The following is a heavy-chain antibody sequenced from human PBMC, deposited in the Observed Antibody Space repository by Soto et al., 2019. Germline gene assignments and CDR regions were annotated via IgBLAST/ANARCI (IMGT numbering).Heavy chain of an antibody. CDR3: GRGYRQSGYSSSWVFDY. J-gene: IGHJ4*02. CDR2: IFYGRRT. D-gene: IGHD6-13*01. CDR1: GGSINSGGYY. V-gene: IGHV4-31*03. Sequence: QVQLQESGPGLVKPSQTLSAICTVSGGSINSGGYYWNWIRQHPGKGLEWIGYIFYGRRTYYNPFLRSRVTISADTSENQFSLSLSSVTAAGTAVYFCGRGYRQSGYSSSWVFDYWGQGTLVNVSS.